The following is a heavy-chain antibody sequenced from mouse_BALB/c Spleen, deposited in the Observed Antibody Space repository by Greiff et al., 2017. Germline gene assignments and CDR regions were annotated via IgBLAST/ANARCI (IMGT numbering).Heavy chain of an antibody. J-gene: IGHJ2*01. V-gene: IGHV1-7*01. CDR2: INPSTGYT. CDR3: ARGPYRYDGLPYYFAY. D-gene: IGHD2-14*01. CDR1: GYTFTSYW. Sequence: QVQLQQSGAELAKPGASVKMSCKASGYTFTSYWMHWVKQRPGQGLEWIGYINPSTGYTEYNQKFKDKATLTADKSSSTAYMQLSSLTSEDSAVYFCARGPYRYDGLPYYFAYWGQGTTLTVSS.